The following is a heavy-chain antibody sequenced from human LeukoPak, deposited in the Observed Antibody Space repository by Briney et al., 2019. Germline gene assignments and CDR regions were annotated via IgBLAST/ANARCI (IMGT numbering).Heavy chain of an antibody. CDR3: ARGGGGDFRYYGMDV. CDR2: ISSSSSTI. Sequence: PGGSLRLSCAASGFTFSSYSMNWVRQAPGKGLEWVSYISSSSSTIYYADSVKGRFTISRDNAKNSLYLQMNSLRAEDTAVYYCARGGGGDFRYYGMDVWGQGTTVIVSS. V-gene: IGHV3-48*04. J-gene: IGHJ6*02. CDR1: GFTFSSYS. D-gene: IGHD2-21*02.